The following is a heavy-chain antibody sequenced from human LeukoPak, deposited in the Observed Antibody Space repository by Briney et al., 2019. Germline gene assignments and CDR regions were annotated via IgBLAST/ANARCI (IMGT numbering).Heavy chain of an antibody. CDR2: ISGTGGSI. CDR1: GFTFSSYA. V-gene: IGHV3-23*01. Sequence: GGSLRLSCAASGFTFSSYAMSWVRQAPGKGLEWVSGISGTGGSIYYADSVKGRFTISRDNSKNTLYLQMNSLRAEDTAVYYCAKAAVITGGLYYFDYWGREPWSPSPQ. J-gene: IGHJ4*02. CDR3: AKAAVITGGLYYFDY. D-gene: IGHD5-24*01.